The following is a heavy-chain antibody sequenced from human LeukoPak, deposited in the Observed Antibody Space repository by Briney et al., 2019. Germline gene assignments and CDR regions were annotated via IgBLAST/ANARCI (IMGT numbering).Heavy chain of an antibody. CDR3: ARDTGYSSGWYEGSWFDP. CDR2: IYYSGST. Sequence: PSETLSLTCTVSGGSISSYYWSWIRQPPGKGLEWIGYIYYSGSTNYNPSLKSRVTISVDTSKNQFSLKLSSVTAADTAVYYCARDTGYSSGWYEGSWFDPWGQGTLVTVSS. V-gene: IGHV4-59*12. CDR1: GGSISSYY. D-gene: IGHD6-19*01. J-gene: IGHJ5*02.